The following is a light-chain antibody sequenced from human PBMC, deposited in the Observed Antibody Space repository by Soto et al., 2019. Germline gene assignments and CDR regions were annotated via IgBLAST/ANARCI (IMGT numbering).Light chain of an antibody. J-gene: IGKJ3*01. CDR1: QSISSW. Sequence: DIQMTQPPSTLSASVGDRVTITCRASQSISSWLAWFQQKPGKAPKLLIYKASTLESGVPSRFSGSGSGTEFTLTISRLEPEDFSVYYCHQYGNAPLTVGPGTKVDIK. CDR2: KAS. CDR3: HQYGNAPLT. V-gene: IGKV1-5*03.